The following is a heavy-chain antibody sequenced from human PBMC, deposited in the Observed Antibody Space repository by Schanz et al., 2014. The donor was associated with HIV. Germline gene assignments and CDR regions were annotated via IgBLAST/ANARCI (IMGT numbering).Heavy chain of an antibody. J-gene: IGHJ3*02. Sequence: QVQLVESGGGVVQPRRSLRLSCAVSGFTFSNYAMHWVRQAPGKGLEWVAVISYDGSNKYYADSVKGRFTISRDNSKNTLYLQMNSLRAEDTAVYYCAKAEDYGDYVVAFDIWGQGTMVTVSS. CDR1: GFTFSNYA. CDR2: ISYDGSNK. D-gene: IGHD4-17*01. CDR3: AKAEDYGDYVVAFDI. V-gene: IGHV3-30-3*01.